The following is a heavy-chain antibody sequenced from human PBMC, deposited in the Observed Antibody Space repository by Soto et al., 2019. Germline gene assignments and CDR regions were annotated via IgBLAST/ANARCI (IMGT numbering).Heavy chain of an antibody. CDR3: ARAPRGGVIIVITSAQIDY. CDR1: GYTFTRYP. Sequence: ASVKVSCKASGYTFTRYPMHWVRQAPGQRLEWMGWINAGNGDTEYSQNFQGRVTMTRDTSTSTVYMELSSLRSEDTAVYYCARAPRGGVIIVITSAQIDYWGQGTLVTVSS. J-gene: IGHJ4*02. CDR2: INAGNGDT. V-gene: IGHV1-3*01. D-gene: IGHD3-10*01.